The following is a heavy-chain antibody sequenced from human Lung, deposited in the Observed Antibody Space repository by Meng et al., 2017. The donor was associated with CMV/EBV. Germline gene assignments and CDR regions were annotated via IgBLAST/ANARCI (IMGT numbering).Heavy chain of an antibody. CDR3: AISPGGPYDFWSGYFNYGMDV. CDR2: ISAYNGNT. CDR1: GYTFTSYG. V-gene: IGHV1-18*01. J-gene: IGHJ6*02. D-gene: IGHD3-3*01. Sequence: ASVKVSCKASGYTFTSYGISWVRQAPGQGLEWMGWISAYNGNTNYAQKLQGRVTMTTDTSTSTAYMELRSLRSDDTAVYYCAISPGGPYDFWSGYFNYGMDVXGQGXTVTVSS.